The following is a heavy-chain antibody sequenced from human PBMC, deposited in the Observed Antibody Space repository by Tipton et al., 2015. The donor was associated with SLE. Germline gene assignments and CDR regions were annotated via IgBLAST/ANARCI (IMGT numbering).Heavy chain of an antibody. Sequence: SLRLSCAASGFTFSSYAMSWVRQAPGKGLEWVSAISGSGGSTYYADSVKGRFTISRDNSKNTLYLQMNSLRAEDTAVYYCAREMLLYSSSWQGFDYWGQGTLVTVSS. CDR3: AREMLLYSSSWQGFDY. CDR2: ISGSGGST. V-gene: IGHV3-23*01. D-gene: IGHD6-13*01. CDR1: GFTFSSYA. J-gene: IGHJ4*02.